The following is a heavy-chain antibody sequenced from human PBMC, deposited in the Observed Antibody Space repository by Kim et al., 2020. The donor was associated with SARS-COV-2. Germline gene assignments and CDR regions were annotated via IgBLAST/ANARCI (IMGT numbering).Heavy chain of an antibody. D-gene: IGHD3-3*01. CDR3: ARGRAGVVPSPIMGLGPYYDYYALDV. CDR1: VGSFSGYQ. Sequence: SETLSLTCAVYVGSFSGYQWTWIRQSPGKGLEWIGEINHSRGTNYNPSLESRVALSVDTSKNQFSLKVKSVTAADTAVYFCARGRAGVVPSPIMGLGPYYDYYALDVWGQGTTVSVSS. V-gene: IGHV4-34*01. J-gene: IGHJ6*02. CDR2: INHSRGT.